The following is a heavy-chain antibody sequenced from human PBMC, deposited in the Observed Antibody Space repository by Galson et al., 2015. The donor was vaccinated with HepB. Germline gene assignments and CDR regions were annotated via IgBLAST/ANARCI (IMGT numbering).Heavy chain of an antibody. CDR1: GGTFSSYA. D-gene: IGHD6-19*01. J-gene: IGHJ6*02. Sequence: SVKVSCKASGGTFSSYAISCVRQAPGQGLEWMGGIIPIFGTANYARKFQGRVTITADESTSTAYMELSSLRSEDTAVYYCAREAAVAGILWAFYYGMDVWGQGTTVTVSS. CDR3: AREAAVAGILWAFYYGMDV. V-gene: IGHV1-69*13. CDR2: IIPIFGTA.